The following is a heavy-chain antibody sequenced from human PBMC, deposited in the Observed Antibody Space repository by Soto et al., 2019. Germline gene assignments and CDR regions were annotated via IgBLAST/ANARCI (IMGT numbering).Heavy chain of an antibody. D-gene: IGHD6-19*01. CDR3: TTDKGYSSGWYPWFDP. CDR1: GFTFSGSA. Sequence: PWGSLRLSCAASGFTFSGSAMDWFRQAYGKGLEWVGRIRSKANSYATAYAASVKGRFTISRDDSKNTAYLQMNSLKTEDTAVYYCTTDKGYSSGWYPWFDPWGQGTLVTVSS. J-gene: IGHJ5*02. CDR2: IRSKANSYAT. V-gene: IGHV3-73*01.